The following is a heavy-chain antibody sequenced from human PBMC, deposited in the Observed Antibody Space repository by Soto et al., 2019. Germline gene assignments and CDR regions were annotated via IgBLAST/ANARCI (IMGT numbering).Heavy chain of an antibody. Sequence: EVQLLESGGDLVQPGGSLRLSCAASGLNFNDYAMTWVRQAPGKGLEWVSSVSTRGDITYYSDSVKGRFTISRDNSKNTLFLHMNSLRAEDMALYYCARGDRGGSGSPASYYYSGLDVWGKGTTVTVSS. CDR2: VSTRGDIT. D-gene: IGHD3-10*01. V-gene: IGHV3-23*01. CDR3: ARGDRGGSGSPASYYYSGLDV. J-gene: IGHJ6*04. CDR1: GLNFNDYA.